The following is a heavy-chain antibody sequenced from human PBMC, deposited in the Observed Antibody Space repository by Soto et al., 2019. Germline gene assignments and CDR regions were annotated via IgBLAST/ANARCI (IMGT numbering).Heavy chain of an antibody. CDR3: ARGGAYIYGRKYD. J-gene: IGHJ4*02. CDR1: GFSFSGYW. Sequence: EVQLVEYGGGLVQPGGSLRLSCATSGFSFSGYWIHWVRQAPGKGLVWVSHINGDGSSTNYADSVKGRFTISRDYAKNTLYLQMNSLRVEDTAVYYCARGGAYIYGRKYDWGQGTLVTVSS. V-gene: IGHV3-74*01. D-gene: IGHD5-18*01. CDR2: INGDGSST.